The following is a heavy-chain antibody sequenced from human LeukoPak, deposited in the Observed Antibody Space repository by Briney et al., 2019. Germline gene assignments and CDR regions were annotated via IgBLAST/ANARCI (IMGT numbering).Heavy chain of an antibody. CDR2: ISGSGGST. CDR3: ARDMDPYYFDY. CDR1: GFTFSSYW. J-gene: IGHJ4*02. Sequence: PGGSLRLSCVASGFTFSSYWMQWVRQDPGKGLEWVSAISGSGGSTYYADSVKGRFTISRDNAKNSLYLQMNSLRAEDTAVYYCARDMDPYYFDYWGQGTLVTVSS. D-gene: IGHD3-10*01. V-gene: IGHV3-21*06.